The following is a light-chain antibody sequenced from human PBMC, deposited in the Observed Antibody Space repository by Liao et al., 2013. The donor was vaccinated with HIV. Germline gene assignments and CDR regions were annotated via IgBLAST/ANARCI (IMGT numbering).Light chain of an antibody. CDR2: KDS. CDR3: QSADSSGVWV. J-gene: IGLJ3*02. CDR1: ALPKQY. Sequence: YELTQPPSVSVSPGQTARITCSGDALPKQYAYWYQQKPGQAPVMVIYKDSERPSGIPERFSGSRSGTTVTLSISGVQAEDEADYYCQSADSSGVWVFGGGTKLTVL. V-gene: IGLV3-25*03.